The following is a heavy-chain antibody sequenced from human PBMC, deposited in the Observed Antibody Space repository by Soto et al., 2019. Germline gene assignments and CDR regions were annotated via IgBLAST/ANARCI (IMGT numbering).Heavy chain of an antibody. CDR2: ISGSSTYT. Sequence: GGSLRLSCAASGFIFSDYYMSWIRQAPGKGLEWVSYISGSSTYTNYADSVKGRFTISRDNAKNSLYLQMNSLRAEDTAVYYCARYFPTTSYFDYWGQGTLVTVSS. V-gene: IGHV3-11*06. CDR1: GFIFSDYY. D-gene: IGHD4-4*01. J-gene: IGHJ4*02. CDR3: ARYFPTTSYFDY.